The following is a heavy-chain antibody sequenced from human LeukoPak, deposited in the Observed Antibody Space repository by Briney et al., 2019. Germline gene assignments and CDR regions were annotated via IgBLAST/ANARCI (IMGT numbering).Heavy chain of an antibody. CDR3: ARDWCSGTSCPTGFDP. CDR2: IYYIGST. V-gene: IGHV4-39*07. CDR1: GGSIGSSRYY. J-gene: IGHJ5*02. Sequence: SETLSLTCTVSGGSIGSSRYYWGWIRQPPGKGLEWIGSIYYIGSTYYNPSLKSRVTISVDTSKNQFSLKLSSVTAADTAVYYCARDWCSGTSCPTGFDPWGQGTLVTVSS. D-gene: IGHD2-2*01.